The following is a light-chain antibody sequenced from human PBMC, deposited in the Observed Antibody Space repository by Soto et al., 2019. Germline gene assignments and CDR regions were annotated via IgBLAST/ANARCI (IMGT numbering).Light chain of an antibody. CDR1: QSISRY. V-gene: IGKV1-39*01. Sequence: DIQMTQSPSSLSASVGDRVTITCRASQSISRYLNWYQQKPGKAHKLLIYAASSLQSGVPSRFSGSGSGTDFTLTISSLQPEDFATYYCQQSYSTPPWTFGQGTKVEIK. CDR3: QQSYSTPPWT. J-gene: IGKJ1*01. CDR2: AAS.